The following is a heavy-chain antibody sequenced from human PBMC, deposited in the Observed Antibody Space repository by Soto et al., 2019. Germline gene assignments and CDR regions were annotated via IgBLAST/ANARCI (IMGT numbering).Heavy chain of an antibody. CDR1: GLPFSSYE. V-gene: IGHV3-48*03. J-gene: IGHJ2*01. CDR3: ARDGRIRRPDWYFDL. Sequence: GGSLRLSCAASGLPFSSYEINWVRQAPGKGLEWVSYISRSGSTIYYADSVKGRVTISRDNAKYSLYLQMNSLRAEDTAVYYCARDGRIRRPDWYFDLWGRGTLVTVSS. D-gene: IGHD2-15*01. CDR2: ISRSGSTI.